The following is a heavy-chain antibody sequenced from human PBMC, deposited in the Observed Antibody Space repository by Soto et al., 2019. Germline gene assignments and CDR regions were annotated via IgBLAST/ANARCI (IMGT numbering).Heavy chain of an antibody. CDR3: ARISYYYGSGSSFDP. V-gene: IGHV4-30-2*01. CDR1: GGSISSGGYS. CDR2: INHSGST. J-gene: IGHJ5*02. D-gene: IGHD3-10*01. Sequence: PSETLSLTCAVSGGSISSGGYSWSWIRQPPGKGLEWIGEINHSGSTNYNPSLKNRVTISVDTSKNQFSLKLSSVTAADTAVYYCARISYYYGSGSSFDPWGQGTLVTVSS.